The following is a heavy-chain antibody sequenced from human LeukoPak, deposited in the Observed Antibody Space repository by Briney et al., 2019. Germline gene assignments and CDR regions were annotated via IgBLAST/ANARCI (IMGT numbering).Heavy chain of an antibody. V-gene: IGHV3-30-3*01. CDR1: GFTSISIA. Sequence: GGSRTLSRLPSGFTSISIAIHWVGQVQARGLGWVALISNEGSNKYYADSVKGRFTISRDNSKNTLYLQMNSLRAEDTAVYYCARDLSLNYDILTAYGMDVWGQGTTVTVSS. D-gene: IGHD3-9*01. CDR2: ISNEGSNK. CDR3: ARDLSLNYDILTAYGMDV. J-gene: IGHJ6*02.